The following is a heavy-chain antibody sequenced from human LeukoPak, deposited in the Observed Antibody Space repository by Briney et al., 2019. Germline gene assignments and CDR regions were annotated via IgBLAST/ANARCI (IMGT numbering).Heavy chain of an antibody. V-gene: IGHV4-59*01. J-gene: IGHJ3*02. CDR2: IYYSGST. D-gene: IGHD6-6*01. Sequence: SETLSLTCTVSGGSISSYYWSWIRQPPGKGLEWIGYIYYSGSTNYNPSLKSRVTISVDTSKNQFSLKLSSVTAADTAVYYCARESGSSSKAFDIWGQGTMVTVSS. CDR3: ARESGSSSKAFDI. CDR1: GGSISSYY.